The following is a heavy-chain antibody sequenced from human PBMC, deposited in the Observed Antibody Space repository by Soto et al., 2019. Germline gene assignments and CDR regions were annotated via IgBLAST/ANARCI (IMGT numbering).Heavy chain of an antibody. Sequence: ASVKVSCKASGGTFSSYAISWVRQAPGQGLEWMGGIIPIFGTANYAQKFQGRVTITADESTSTAYMELSSLRSEDTAVYYCATDLVRGVNDYWGQGTLVTVSS. CDR3: ATDLVRGVNDY. V-gene: IGHV1-69*13. D-gene: IGHD3-10*01. J-gene: IGHJ4*02. CDR2: IIPIFGTA. CDR1: GGTFSSYA.